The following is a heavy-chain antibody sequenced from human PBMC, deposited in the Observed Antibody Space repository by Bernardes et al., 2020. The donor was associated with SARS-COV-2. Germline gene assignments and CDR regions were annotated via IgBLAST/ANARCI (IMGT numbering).Heavy chain of an antibody. CDR1: GGSLSGYY. D-gene: IGHD3-16*01. J-gene: IGHJ2*01. V-gene: IGHV4-34*01. Sequence: SETLSLTCAVYGGSLSGYYWNWIRQPPGKGLEWIGEINYSGSTNYNPSLKSRVTISVDTSKNQFSLKLTSVTAADTAVYYCVRAVWGIWYFDLWGRGTLVTVSS. CDR3: VRAVWGIWYFDL. CDR2: INYSGST.